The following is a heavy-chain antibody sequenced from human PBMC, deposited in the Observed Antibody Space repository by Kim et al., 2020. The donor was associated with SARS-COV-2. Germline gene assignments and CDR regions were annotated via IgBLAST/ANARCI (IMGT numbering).Heavy chain of an antibody. V-gene: IGHV3-74*01. J-gene: IGHJ4*02. D-gene: IGHD6-19*01. CDR1: GFTFSSHW. CDR2: INSDGTTT. Sequence: GGSLRLSCAASGFTFSSHWMHWVRQAPGKWLVWVSRINSDGTTTSYADSVKGRFTISRDNAKNTLYLQMNSLRAEDTAVYYCARRQFSSGWYYFDYWGQG. CDR3: ARRQFSSGWYYFDY.